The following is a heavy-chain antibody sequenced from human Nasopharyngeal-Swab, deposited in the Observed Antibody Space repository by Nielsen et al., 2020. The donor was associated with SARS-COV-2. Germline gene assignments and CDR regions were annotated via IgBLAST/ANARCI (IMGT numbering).Heavy chain of an antibody. CDR3: ARLVAGYSYYIDV. Sequence: SETLSLTCTVSGGSISSYYWSWIRQPPGKGLEWIGYIYYSGSTNYNPSLKSRVTISVDTSKNQFSLKLSSVTAADTAVYYCARLVAGYSYYIDVWGKGTTVTVSS. J-gene: IGHJ6*03. D-gene: IGHD6-19*01. CDR1: GGSISSYY. V-gene: IGHV4-59*08. CDR2: IYYSGST.